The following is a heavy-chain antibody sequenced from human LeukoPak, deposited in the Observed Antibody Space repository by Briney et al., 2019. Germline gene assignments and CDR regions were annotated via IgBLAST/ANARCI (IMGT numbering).Heavy chain of an antibody. CDR1: GGSFSGYY. J-gene: IGHJ4*02. CDR2: INHSGST. V-gene: IGHV4-34*01. D-gene: IGHD3-22*01. CDR3: ASRDYYDSSGAIDY. Sequence: SETLSLTCAVYGGSFSGYYWSWIRQPPGKGLEWIGEINHSGSTNYNPSLKSRVTISVDTSKNQFSLKLSSVTAADTAVYYCASRDYYDSSGAIDYWGQGTLVTVSS.